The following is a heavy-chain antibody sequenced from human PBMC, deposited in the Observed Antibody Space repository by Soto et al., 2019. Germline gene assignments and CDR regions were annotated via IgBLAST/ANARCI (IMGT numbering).Heavy chain of an antibody. D-gene: IGHD4-4*01. J-gene: IGHJ4*02. CDR3: QDDYSATLDY. V-gene: IGHV3-48*03. Sequence: GESLTLSCVASGFSFISDEMNWVRQPPGQGLEWVSYISSSGNIISYADSVKGRFTISRDKANNSLYLQMNSLRAEDAVCEGAQDDYSATLDYWGQGALVTVSS. CDR2: ISSSGNII. CDR1: GFSFISDE.